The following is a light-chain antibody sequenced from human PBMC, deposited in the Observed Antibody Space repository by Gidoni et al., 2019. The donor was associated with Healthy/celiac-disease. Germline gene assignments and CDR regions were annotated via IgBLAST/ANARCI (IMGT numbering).Light chain of an antibody. V-gene: IGKV1-5*03. CDR2: KAS. CDR1: QSISSW. Sequence: DLQMTQSPSTLSASVGDRVTITCRASQSISSWLAWYQQKPGKAPKLLLYKASSLESEVPSRFSGSGSGTEFTLTISSLQPDDFATYYCQQYNSYPWTFXQXTKVEIK. CDR3: QQYNSYPWT. J-gene: IGKJ1*01.